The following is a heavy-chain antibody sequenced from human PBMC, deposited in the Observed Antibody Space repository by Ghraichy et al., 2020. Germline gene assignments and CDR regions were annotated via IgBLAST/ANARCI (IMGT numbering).Heavy chain of an antibody. CDR3: ALLFRYGARSAFDI. V-gene: IGHV2-5*01. D-gene: IGHD4-17*01. J-gene: IGHJ3*02. CDR1: GFSLSTSGVG. CDR2: IYWNDDK. Sequence: SGPTLVKPTQTLTLTCTFSGFSLSTSGVGVGWIRQPPGKALEWLALIYWNDDKRYSPSLKSRLTITKDTSKNQVVLTMTNMDPVDTATYYCALLFRYGARSAFDIWGQGTMVTVSS.